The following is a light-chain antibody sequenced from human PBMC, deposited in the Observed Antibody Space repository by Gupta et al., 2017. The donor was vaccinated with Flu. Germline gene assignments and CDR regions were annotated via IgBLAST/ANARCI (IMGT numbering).Light chain of an antibody. CDR3: SSYAGNNNLV. CDR1: TSDVGDYNY. CDR2: EVT. J-gene: IGLJ3*02. Sequence: QSALTQPTSAFVSPGQTVTIPFPGTTSDVGDYNYLSWYQPHPGKAPKLMISEVTKRPSGVPDRFSGSKSGNTASLTVSGLQAEDEADYYCSSYAGNNNLVFGGGTKLTVL. V-gene: IGLV2-8*01.